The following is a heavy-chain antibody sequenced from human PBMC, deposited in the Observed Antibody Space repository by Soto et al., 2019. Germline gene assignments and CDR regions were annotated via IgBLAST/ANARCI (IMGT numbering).Heavy chain of an antibody. CDR1: GFSLSTSGVG. CDR2: IYWNDDK. V-gene: IGHV2-5*01. J-gene: IGHJ3*02. D-gene: IGHD1-26*01. CDR3: AHEEGGSNAFDI. Sequence: QITLKESGPPLVKPTQTLTLTCTFSGFSLSTSGVGVGWIRQPPGKALEWLALIYWNDDKRYSPSLKSRLTITKDTSKNQVVLTMTNMDPVDTATYYCAHEEGGSNAFDIWGQGTMVTVSS.